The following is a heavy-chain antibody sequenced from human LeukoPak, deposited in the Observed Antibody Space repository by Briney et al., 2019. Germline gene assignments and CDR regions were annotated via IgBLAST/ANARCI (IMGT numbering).Heavy chain of an antibody. J-gene: IGHJ3*02. CDR2: IYYSGST. D-gene: IGHD3-10*01. V-gene: IGHV4-39*07. CDR3: ARPMVRGANDALDI. CDR1: GGSISSSSYY. Sequence: SETLSLTCTVSGGSISSSSYYWGWIRQPPGKGLEWIGSIYYSGSTNYNPSLKSRVTISVDTSKNQFSLKLSSVTAADTAVYYCARPMVRGANDALDIWGQGTMVTVSS.